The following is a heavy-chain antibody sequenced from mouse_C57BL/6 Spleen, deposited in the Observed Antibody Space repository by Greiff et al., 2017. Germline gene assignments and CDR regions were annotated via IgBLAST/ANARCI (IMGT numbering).Heavy chain of an antibody. CDR1: GYTFTSYW. CDR3: ARSGGSSYDD. V-gene: IGHV1-59*01. D-gene: IGHD1-1*01. J-gene: IGHJ2*01. Sequence: VQLQQPGAELVRPGTSVKLSCKASGYTFTSYWMHWVKQRPGQGLEWIGVIDPSDSYTNYNQKFKGKATLTVDTSSSTAYMQLSSLTSEDSAVYYCARSGGSSYDDWGQGTTLTVSS. CDR2: IDPSDSYT.